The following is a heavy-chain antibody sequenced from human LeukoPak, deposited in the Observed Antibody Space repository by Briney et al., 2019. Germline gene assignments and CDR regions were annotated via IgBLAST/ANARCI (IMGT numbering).Heavy chain of an antibody. CDR3: AKDAEGPLDY. CDR2: ISYDGSNK. Sequence: GGSLRLSCAAYGFTFSSYGMHWVRQAPGKGLEWVAVISYDGSNKYYADSVKGRFTISRDNSKNTLYLQMNSLRGEDTAVYYCAKDAEGPLDYWGQGTLVTVSS. D-gene: IGHD1-14*01. J-gene: IGHJ4*02. CDR1: GFTFSSYG. V-gene: IGHV3-30*18.